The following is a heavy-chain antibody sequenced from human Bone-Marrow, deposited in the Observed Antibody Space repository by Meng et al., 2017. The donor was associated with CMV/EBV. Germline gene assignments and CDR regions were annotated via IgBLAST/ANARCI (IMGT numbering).Heavy chain of an antibody. CDR1: GGTFSSYA. V-gene: IGHV1-69*05. CDR2: IIPIFGTA. Sequence: SVKVSCKASGGTFSSYAISWVRQAPGQGLEWMGGIIPIFGTANYAQKFQGRVTITTDESTSTAYMELSRLRSDDTAVYYCASGNYDFWSGYLLDYWGQGTLVTVSS. J-gene: IGHJ4*02. D-gene: IGHD3-3*01. CDR3: ASGNYDFWSGYLLDY.